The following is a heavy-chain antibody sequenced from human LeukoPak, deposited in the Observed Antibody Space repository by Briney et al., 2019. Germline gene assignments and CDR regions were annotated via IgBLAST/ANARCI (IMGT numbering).Heavy chain of an antibody. CDR1: GGSISSGDYY. J-gene: IGHJ4*02. D-gene: IGHD6-6*01. Sequence: PSETLSLTCAVSGGSISSGDYYWSWIRQPPGKGLEWIGYIYYRESTYYNPSLKSRLTISVDTSKNQFSLRLSSVTAADTAVYYCARGSWSSSIDYWGQGTLVTVSS. CDR2: IYYREST. CDR3: ARGSWSSSIDY. V-gene: IGHV4-30-4*01.